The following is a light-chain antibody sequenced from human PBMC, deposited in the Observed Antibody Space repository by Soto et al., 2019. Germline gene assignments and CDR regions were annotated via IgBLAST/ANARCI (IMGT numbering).Light chain of an antibody. CDR1: SSNIGAGYD. Sequence: QSVLTQPPSVSGAPGQRVTISCTGSSSNIGAGYDVHWYQQLPGAAPKLLRNGNTNRPSGVPDRFSGSKSGTSASLAITGLQAEDEADYYCQSYDSSLSGTHYVFXTGTKLTVL. J-gene: IGLJ1*01. V-gene: IGLV1-40*01. CDR3: QSYDSSLSGTHYV. CDR2: GNT.